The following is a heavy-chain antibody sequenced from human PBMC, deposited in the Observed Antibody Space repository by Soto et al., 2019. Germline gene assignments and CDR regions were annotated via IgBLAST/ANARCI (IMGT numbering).Heavy chain of an antibody. CDR3: ARSTSSGPNWFDP. Sequence: SVKLSCKASGGTFSSYASSWVRQAPGQGLEWMGGIIPIFGTANYAQKFQGRVTITADESTSTAYMELSSLRSEDTAVYYWARSTSSGPNWFDPWGQGTLVTVSS. D-gene: IGHD6-19*01. J-gene: IGHJ5*02. CDR2: IIPIFGTA. V-gene: IGHV1-69*13. CDR1: GGTFSSYA.